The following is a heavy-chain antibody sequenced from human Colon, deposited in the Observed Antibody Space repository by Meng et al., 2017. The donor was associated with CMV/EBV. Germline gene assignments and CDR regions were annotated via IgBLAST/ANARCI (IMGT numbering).Heavy chain of an antibody. Sequence: SLKISCAASGFTFDVYAMHWVRQAPGKGLEWVSGISWNSGSIGYADSVKGRFTISRDNAKNSLYLQMNSLRAEDTALYYCAKDIGWSSSSMVDWGQGTLVTVSS. J-gene: IGHJ4*02. CDR3: AKDIGWSSSSMVD. CDR1: GFTFDVYA. CDR2: ISWNSGSI. D-gene: IGHD6-6*01. V-gene: IGHV3-9*01.